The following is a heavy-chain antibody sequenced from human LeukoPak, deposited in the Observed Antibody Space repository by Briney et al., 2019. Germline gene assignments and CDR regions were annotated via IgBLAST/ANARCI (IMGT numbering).Heavy chain of an antibody. CDR2: IYYSGST. V-gene: IGHV4-39*07. J-gene: IGHJ6*02. CDR3: ASLNYYYYYGMDV. Sequence: SETLSLTCNVSGGSISSSSYYWGWIRQPPGKGLEWIGIIYYSGSTYYNPSLKSRVTISVDTSKNQFSLKLSSVTAADTAVYYCASLNYYYYYGMDVWGQGTTVTVSS. CDR1: GGSISSSSYY.